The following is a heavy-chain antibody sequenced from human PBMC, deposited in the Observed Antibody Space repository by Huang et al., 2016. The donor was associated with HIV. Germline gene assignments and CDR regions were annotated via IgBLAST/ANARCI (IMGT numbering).Heavy chain of an antibody. CDR2: ISAYNGDT. CDR1: GYTFHSYG. V-gene: IGHV1-18*01. Sequence: QVQLVQSGAEVKEPGASVKVSCKASGYTFHSYGFSWVRQAPGQGLEWMGWISAYNGDTNYSEKFQGRVTWTTDTPTTTAYMELRSLRSDDTAVYYCARGMSHYSDSSGQARCWFDPWGQGTLVTVSS. J-gene: IGHJ5*02. CDR3: ARGMSHYSDSSGQARCWFDP. D-gene: IGHD3-22*01.